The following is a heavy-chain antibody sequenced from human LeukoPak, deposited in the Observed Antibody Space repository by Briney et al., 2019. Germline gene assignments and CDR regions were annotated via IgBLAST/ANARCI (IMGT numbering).Heavy chain of an antibody. CDR1: GFIFRNYW. V-gene: IGHV3-7*02. CDR2: INHDGGDK. J-gene: IGHJ4*02. D-gene: IGHD4-17*01. CDR3: AITEGPTVTAFDL. Sequence: GGSLRLSCVASGFIFRNYWMSWVRQAPGKGLEWVANINHDGGDKNYVDSVKGRFTISRDNANSSLYLQMNSLRVEDTDVYYCAITEGPTVTAFDLWGQGILVTVSS.